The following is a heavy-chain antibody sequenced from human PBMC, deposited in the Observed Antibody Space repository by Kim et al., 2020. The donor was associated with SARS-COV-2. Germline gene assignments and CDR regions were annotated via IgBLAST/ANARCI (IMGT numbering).Heavy chain of an antibody. J-gene: IGHJ6*02. CDR3: ARPTRGGTTPYYYYYGMDV. D-gene: IGHD1-1*01. CDR1: GGTFSSYA. Sequence: SVKVSCKASGGTFSSYAISWVRQAPGQGLEWMGGIIPIFGTANYAQKFQGRVTITADESTSTAYMELSSLRSEDTAVYYCARPTRGGTTPYYYYYGMDVWGQGTTVIVSS. CDR2: IIPIFGTA. V-gene: IGHV1-69*13.